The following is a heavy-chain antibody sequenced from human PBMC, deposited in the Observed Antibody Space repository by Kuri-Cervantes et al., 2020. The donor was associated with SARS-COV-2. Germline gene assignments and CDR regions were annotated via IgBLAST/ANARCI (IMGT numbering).Heavy chain of an antibody. D-gene: IGHD3-22*01. CDR3: ARHPPGYYDSSGYYDY. CDR2: IYYSGST. V-gene: IGHV4-39*01. Sequence: GSLRLSCAASGFTFSSYSMNWVRQAPGKGLEWIGSIYYSGSTYYNPSLKSRVTISVDTSKNQFSLKLSSVTAADTAVYYCARHPPGYYDSSGYYDYWGQGTLVTVSS. CDR1: GFTFSSYSMN. J-gene: IGHJ4*02.